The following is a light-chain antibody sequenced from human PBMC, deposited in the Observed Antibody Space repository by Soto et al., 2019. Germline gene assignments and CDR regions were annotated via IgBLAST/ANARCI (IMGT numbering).Light chain of an antibody. Sequence: DIQMTQSPSSLSASVGDRVTITCRASQSISSYLNWYQQKPGKAPKLLIYAASSLQSGVPSRFSGSGSGTDFTLTISSLQPEDFATYYCQQRSNWPFTFGPGTKVDIK. V-gene: IGKV1-39*01. J-gene: IGKJ3*01. CDR2: AAS. CDR1: QSISSY. CDR3: QQRSNWPFT.